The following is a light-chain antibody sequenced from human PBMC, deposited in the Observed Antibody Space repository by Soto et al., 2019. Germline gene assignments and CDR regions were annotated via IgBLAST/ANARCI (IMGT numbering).Light chain of an antibody. V-gene: IGKV1D-8*01. Sequence: VIWRTQSPSLLSASTGDRVTISGRMIQGISSYLAWYQQKPGKDPEVLIYAASTLQSGVPFRFSGSGSGTDFTLTISCLQPEEFATYYCQQYYSFPPTFGQGTKVDIK. CDR1: QGISSY. CDR2: AAS. J-gene: IGKJ1*01. CDR3: QQYYSFPPT.